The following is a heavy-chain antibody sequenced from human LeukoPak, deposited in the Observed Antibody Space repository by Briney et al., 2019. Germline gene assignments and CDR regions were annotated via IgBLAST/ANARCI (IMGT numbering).Heavy chain of an antibody. CDR1: GITFGNNW. V-gene: IGHV3-74*01. Sequence: GGSLRLSCAASGITFGNNWMHWVRQGPGKGLVWISRINSDGGGAIYAACVDGRFTVSRDNPKNTLYLQMNSLRPEDTAVYYCARHVPHKWLDTRGQRTLVTVS. J-gene: IGHJ5*02. CDR2: INSDGGGA. CDR3: ARHVPHKWLDT.